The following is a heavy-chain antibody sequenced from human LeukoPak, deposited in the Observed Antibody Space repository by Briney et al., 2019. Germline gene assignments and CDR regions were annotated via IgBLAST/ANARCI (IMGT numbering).Heavy chain of an antibody. CDR1: GYTLTELS. CDR2: FDPEDGET. CDR3: ATPGGDDYYYYMDV. J-gene: IGHJ6*03. V-gene: IGHV1-24*01. Sequence: ASVKVSCKVSGYTLTELSMHWVRQAPGKGLEWMGGFDPEDGETIYAQKFQGRVTMTEDTSTDTAYMELSSLRSEDTAVYYCATPGGDDYYYYMDVWGKGTTVTVSS. D-gene: IGHD2-21*02.